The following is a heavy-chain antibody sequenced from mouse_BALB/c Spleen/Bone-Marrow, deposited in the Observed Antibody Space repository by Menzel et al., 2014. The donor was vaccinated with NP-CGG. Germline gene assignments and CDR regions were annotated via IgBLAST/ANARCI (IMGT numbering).Heavy chain of an antibody. D-gene: IGHD2-3*01. Sequence: EVKLMESGAELVKPGASVKLSCMASGFNIKDTYMHWVKQRPEQGLEWIGRIDPANGNTKYDPKFQGKATITADTSSNTAYLQLSSLTSEDTAVYYCARGGLYDGSDYWGQGTTLTVSS. CDR3: ARGGLYDGSDY. CDR1: GFNIKDTY. V-gene: IGHV14-3*02. CDR2: IDPANGNT. J-gene: IGHJ2*01.